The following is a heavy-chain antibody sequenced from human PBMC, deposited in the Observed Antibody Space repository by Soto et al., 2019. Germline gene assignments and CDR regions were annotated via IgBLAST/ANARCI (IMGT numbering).Heavy chain of an antibody. CDR2: INPNSGGT. Sequence: ASVKVSCKASGYTFTGYYMHWVRQAPGQGLEWTGWINPNSGGTNYAQKFQGWVTMTRDTSISTAYMELSRLRSDDTAVYYCARARDSSGYYAFDIWGQGTMVTVSS. J-gene: IGHJ3*02. D-gene: IGHD3-22*01. CDR3: ARARDSSGYYAFDI. CDR1: GYTFTGYY. V-gene: IGHV1-2*04.